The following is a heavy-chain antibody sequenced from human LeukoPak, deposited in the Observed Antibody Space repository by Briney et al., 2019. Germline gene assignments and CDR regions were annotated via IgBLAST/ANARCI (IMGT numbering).Heavy chain of an antibody. D-gene: IGHD1-26*01. J-gene: IGHJ4*02. CDR3: ARVTNMWELAH. Sequence: ASVKVSCKASGYTLTRYYMHWVRHAPGQGLEWMGIINPSGGSASYAQKFHGRVTMTRDTSTSTVYMELSSLRSEDTAVYYCARVTNMWELAHWGQGTLVTVSS. CDR2: INPSGGSA. CDR1: GYTLTRYY. V-gene: IGHV1-46*01.